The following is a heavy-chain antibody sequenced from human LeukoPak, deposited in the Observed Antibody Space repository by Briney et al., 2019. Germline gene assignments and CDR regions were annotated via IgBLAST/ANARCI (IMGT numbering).Heavy chain of an antibody. J-gene: IGHJ4*02. Sequence: GGSLRLSCAASGFTFNNYAMHWVRQAPGKGLEWVSIVSSDGTTTYYADSVKGRFTISRDNPKNTLYRQMNSLRPEDTAVYYCARAEWNTPNSFLVNYCGQGSLVTVSS. CDR1: GFTFNNYA. D-gene: IGHD2/OR15-2a*01. V-gene: IGHV3-30*04. CDR3: ARAEWNTPNSFLVNY. CDR2: VSSDGTTT.